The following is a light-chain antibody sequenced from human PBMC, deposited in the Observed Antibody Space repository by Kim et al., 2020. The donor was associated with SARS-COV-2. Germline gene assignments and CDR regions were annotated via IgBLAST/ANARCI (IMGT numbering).Light chain of an antibody. J-gene: IGLJ2*01. CDR1: KLGDKY. V-gene: IGLV3-1*01. CDR3: QAWDSSIVV. CDR2: QDS. Sequence: VSPGQTASINCSGDKLGDKYACWYQQKPGQSPVLVIYQDSKRPSGIPERFSGSNSGNTATLTISGTQAMDEADYYCQAWDSSIVVFGGGTQLTVL.